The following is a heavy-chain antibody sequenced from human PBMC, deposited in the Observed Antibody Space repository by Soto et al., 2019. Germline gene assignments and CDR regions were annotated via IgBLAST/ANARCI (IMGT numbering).Heavy chain of an antibody. CDR2: ISGSGGST. CDR1: GFTFSSYA. Sequence: EVQLLESGGGLVQPGGSLRLSCAASGFTFSSYAMSWVLQAPGKGLEWVSAISGSGGSTYYADSVKGRFTISRDNSKNTLYLQMNSLRAEETAVYYCAKDCNVPSLWFFEFSSCMDVWGQGTTVTVSS. D-gene: IGHD3-10*01. CDR3: AKDCNVPSLWFFEFSSCMDV. V-gene: IGHV3-23*01. J-gene: IGHJ6*02.